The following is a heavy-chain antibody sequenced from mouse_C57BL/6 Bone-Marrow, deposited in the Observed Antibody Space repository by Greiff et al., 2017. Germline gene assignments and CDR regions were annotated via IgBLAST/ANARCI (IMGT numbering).Heavy chain of an antibody. CDR3: TTSNYPFAY. D-gene: IGHD2-5*01. V-gene: IGHV14-4*01. J-gene: IGHJ3*01. Sequence: EVQLQQSGAELVRPGASVKLSCTASGFNIKDDYMHWVKQRPEQGLEWIGWIDPENGDTEYASKFQGKATITADTSSNTAYLQLSSLTSEDTAVYYCTTSNYPFAYWGQGTLVTVSA. CDR1: GFNIKDDY. CDR2: IDPENGDT.